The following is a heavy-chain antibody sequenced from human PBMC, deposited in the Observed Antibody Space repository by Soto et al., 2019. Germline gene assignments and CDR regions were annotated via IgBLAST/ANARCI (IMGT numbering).Heavy chain of an antibody. CDR1: GFSLSTSGVG. J-gene: IGHJ3*02. CDR3: XXXXXXXXI. V-gene: IGHV2-5*02. CDR2: IYWDDDK. Sequence: QITLKESGPTLVKPTQTLTLTCTFSGFSLSTSGVGVGWIRQPPGKALEWLALIYWDDDKRYSPSLKSRLTITKDTSKNQVVLTMTXXXXXXXXXXXXXXXXXXXXIWGQGTMVTVSS.